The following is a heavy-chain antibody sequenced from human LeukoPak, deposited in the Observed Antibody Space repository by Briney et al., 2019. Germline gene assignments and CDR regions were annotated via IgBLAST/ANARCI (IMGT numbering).Heavy chain of an antibody. Sequence: PGGSLRLSCAASGFSFTNYAMSWVRRAPGKGPEWVSSISGSGSGTYYADSVKGRFTISRDNSKNTLYLQMNSLRAEDTAIYYCAKRTSYGNFDYWGQGTLVTVSS. D-gene: IGHD5-18*01. J-gene: IGHJ4*02. CDR3: AKRTSYGNFDY. CDR1: GFSFTNYA. V-gene: IGHV3-23*01. CDR2: ISGSGSGT.